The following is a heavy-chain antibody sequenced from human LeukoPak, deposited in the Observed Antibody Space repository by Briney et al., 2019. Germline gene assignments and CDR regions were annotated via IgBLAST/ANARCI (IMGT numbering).Heavy chain of an antibody. Sequence: PGGSLRLSCAASGFTFSSYSMNWVRQAPGKGLEWVSSISSSSSYIYYADSVKGRFTISRDNAKNSLYLQMNSLRAEDTAVYYCARYRRIQLWSYYYYYMDVWGKGTTVTVSS. CDR1: GFTFSSYS. V-gene: IGHV3-21*01. CDR2: ISSSSSYI. CDR3: ARYRRIQLWSYYYYYMDV. J-gene: IGHJ6*03. D-gene: IGHD5-18*01.